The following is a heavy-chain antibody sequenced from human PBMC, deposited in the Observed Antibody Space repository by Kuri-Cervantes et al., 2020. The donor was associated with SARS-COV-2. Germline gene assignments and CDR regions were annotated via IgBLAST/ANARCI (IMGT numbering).Heavy chain of an antibody. D-gene: IGHD3-10*01. CDR3: AKWGVGPPYYFDY. Sequence: GGSLRLSCAASGFTFSRYAMHWVRQAPGKGLEWVAVISYDGSNKDYTASVKGRFTISRDNSKNTLYLQMNSLRAEDTAVYYCAKWGVGPPYYFDYWAQGTLVTVSS. J-gene: IGHJ4*02. CDR2: ISYDGSNK. CDR1: GFTFSRYA. V-gene: IGHV3-30-3*02.